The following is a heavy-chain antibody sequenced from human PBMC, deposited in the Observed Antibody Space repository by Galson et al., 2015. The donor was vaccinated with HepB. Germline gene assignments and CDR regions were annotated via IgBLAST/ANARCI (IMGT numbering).Heavy chain of an antibody. V-gene: IGHV1-69*13. Sequence: SVKLSCKASGGTFSSYAIRWVRQAPGQGLEWMGGIIHIFGTENYAQKFQGRFTITADESTSTAYMEVSSLRSEDTAVYYCARGRDGYNYCDYWGQGTLVTVSS. J-gene: IGHJ4*02. CDR3: ARGRDGYNYCDY. CDR2: IIHIFGTE. D-gene: IGHD5-24*01. CDR1: GGTFSSYA.